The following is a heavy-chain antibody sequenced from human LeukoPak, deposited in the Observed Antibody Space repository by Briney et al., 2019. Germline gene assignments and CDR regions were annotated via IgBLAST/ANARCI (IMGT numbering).Heavy chain of an antibody. V-gene: IGHV4-4*02. CDR2: IYHSGNP. CDR3: ARVNINNWHSCDY. Sequence: TSGTLSLTCAVSGGSISNNNWWGWVRQPPGKGLEWIGEIYHSGNPNYNPSLKSRVTISVDKSRNHFSLNLSSVTAADTAVYYCARVNINNWHSCDYWGQGTLVTVSS. J-gene: IGHJ4*02. CDR1: GGSISNNNW. D-gene: IGHD1-1*01.